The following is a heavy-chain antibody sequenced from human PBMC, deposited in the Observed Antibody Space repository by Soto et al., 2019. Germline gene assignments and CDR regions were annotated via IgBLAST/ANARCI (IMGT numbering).Heavy chain of an antibody. CDR3: ARVPNIVATIGLYYFDY. CDR2: ISAYNGNT. J-gene: IGHJ4*02. V-gene: IGHV1-18*01. CDR1: GYTFTSYG. D-gene: IGHD5-12*01. Sequence: APVKVSCKASGYTFTSYGISWVRQAPGQGLEWMGWISAYNGNTNYAQKLQGRVTMTTDTSTSTAYMELRSLRSDDTAVYYCARVPNIVATIGLYYFDYWGQGTLVTVSS.